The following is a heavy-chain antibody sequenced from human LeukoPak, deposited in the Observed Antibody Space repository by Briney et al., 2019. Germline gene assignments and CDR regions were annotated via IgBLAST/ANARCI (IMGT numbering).Heavy chain of an antibody. V-gene: IGHV3-15*07. D-gene: IGHD1-26*01. CDR1: GFTFSNAW. CDR2: IKSKTDGGTT. CDR3: TTQVGATTWVAFDI. Sequence: GGSLRLSCAASGFTFSNAWMNWVRQAPGKGLEWVGRIKSKTDGGTTDYAAPVKGRFTISRDDSKNTLYLQMNSLKTEDTAVYYCTTQVGATTWVAFDIWGQGTMVTVSS. J-gene: IGHJ3*02.